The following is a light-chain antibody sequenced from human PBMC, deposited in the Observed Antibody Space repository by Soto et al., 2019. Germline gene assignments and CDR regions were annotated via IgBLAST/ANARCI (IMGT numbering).Light chain of an antibody. CDR3: QQYDKWPPIT. V-gene: IGKV3-15*01. Sequence: VMTQSPLSLPVTLGQPASISCRASQSISNNLAWYQQKPGQAPRLLISDASVRATGIPARFSGSGSGTDFTLTISSLQSEDLAVYYCQQYDKWPPITFGQGTRLEIK. J-gene: IGKJ5*01. CDR1: QSISNN. CDR2: DAS.